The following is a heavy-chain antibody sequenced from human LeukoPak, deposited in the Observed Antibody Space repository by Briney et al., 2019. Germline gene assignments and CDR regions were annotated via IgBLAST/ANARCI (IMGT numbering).Heavy chain of an antibody. CDR1: GFTVSNNY. Sequence: GGSLRLSCAASGFTVSNNYMNWVRQAPGKGLEWVSLIYSGGSTHYADSVKGRFTISRDSSRNTLYLQMNSLRVEDTAVYYCARDPSAVAINAYGWGQGTLVTVSS. CDR2: IYSGGST. CDR3: ARDPSAVAINAYG. D-gene: IGHD6-13*01. J-gene: IGHJ4*02. V-gene: IGHV3-66*01.